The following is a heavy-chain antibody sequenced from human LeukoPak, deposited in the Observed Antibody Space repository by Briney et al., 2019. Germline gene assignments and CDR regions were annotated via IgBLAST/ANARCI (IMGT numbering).Heavy chain of an antibody. J-gene: IGHJ4*02. CDR2: ISYDGSNK. Sequence: PGRSLRLSCAASGFTFSSYGMHWVRQAPGKGLEWVAVISYDGSNKYYADSVKGRFTISRDNSKNTLYLQMNSLRAEDTAVYYCAKDRDILTGYQDYFDYWGQGTLVTVSS. V-gene: IGHV3-30*18. CDR1: GFTFSSYG. CDR3: AKDRDILTGYQDYFDY. D-gene: IGHD3-9*01.